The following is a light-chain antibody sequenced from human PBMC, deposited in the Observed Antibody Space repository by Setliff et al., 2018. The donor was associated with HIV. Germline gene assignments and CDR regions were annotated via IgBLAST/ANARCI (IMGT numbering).Light chain of an antibody. J-gene: IGLJ1*01. Sequence: QSVLPQPRSVSGSRGQSITFSCTGTSSDIGAYDYVSWYQQHPGKAPKLITYGVDKRPSGVPTRFSGFKSGNTASLTISGLQVGDEADYYCGSYTINSTYVFGSGTKVTVL. CDR2: GVD. CDR1: SSDIGAYDY. CDR3: GSYTINSTYV. V-gene: IGLV2-11*01.